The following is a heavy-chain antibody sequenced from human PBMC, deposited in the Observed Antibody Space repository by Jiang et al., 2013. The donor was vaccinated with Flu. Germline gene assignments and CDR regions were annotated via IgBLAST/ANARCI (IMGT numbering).Heavy chain of an antibody. D-gene: IGHD6-25*01. CDR2: RNKLYHGTT. J-gene: IGHJ4*02. Sequence: RNKLYHGTTEYAASVKGRFTVSRDDSKNSLFLQMNSLKTEDTAVYYCARAAFAHGSDYWGQGTLVTVSS. V-gene: IGHV3-72*01. CDR3: ARAAFAHGSDY.